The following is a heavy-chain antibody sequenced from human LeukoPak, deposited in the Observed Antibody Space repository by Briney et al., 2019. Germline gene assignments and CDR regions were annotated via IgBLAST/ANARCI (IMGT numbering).Heavy chain of an antibody. Sequence: SETLSLTCNVSSGSLRENYWSWIRQPPGKGLEWIGEINHSGSTNYNPSLKSRVTISVDTSKNQFSLKLSSVTAADTAVYYCARGSRGGQRGSKAFDYWGQGTLVTVSS. D-gene: IGHD3-10*01. CDR3: ARGSRGGQRGSKAFDY. J-gene: IGHJ4*02. CDR2: INHSGST. CDR1: SGSLRENY. V-gene: IGHV4-34*01.